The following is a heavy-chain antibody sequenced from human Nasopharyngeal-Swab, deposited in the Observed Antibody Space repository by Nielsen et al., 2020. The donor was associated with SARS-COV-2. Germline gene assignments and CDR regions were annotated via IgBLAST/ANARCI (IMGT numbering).Heavy chain of an antibody. Sequence: ASVKVSCKASGYTFTGYYIHWVRQAPGQGLEWMGRINPYSGGTNYAQKFQGRVTITADKSTSTAYMELSSLRSEDTAVYYCAVLYSSSSGYFDYWDQGTLVTVSS. J-gene: IGHJ4*02. CDR2: INPYSGGT. CDR3: AVLYSSSSGYFDY. V-gene: IGHV1-2*06. D-gene: IGHD6-6*01. CDR1: GYTFTGYY.